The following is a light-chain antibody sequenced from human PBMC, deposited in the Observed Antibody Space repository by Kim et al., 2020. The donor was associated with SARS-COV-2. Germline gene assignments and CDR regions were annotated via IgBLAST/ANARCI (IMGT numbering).Light chain of an antibody. J-gene: IGLJ3*02. CDR3: SSRDSSGNHLV. V-gene: IGLV3-19*01. Sequence: ALGQTVSITCKGHRLRSYYASWYQQKPGQAHVRVNYGKHDRPSGIPDRFSGYSSGNTASLTITGAKAEDEADYYGSSRDSSGNHLVCGGEPQLSVL. CDR2: GKH. CDR1: RLRSYY.